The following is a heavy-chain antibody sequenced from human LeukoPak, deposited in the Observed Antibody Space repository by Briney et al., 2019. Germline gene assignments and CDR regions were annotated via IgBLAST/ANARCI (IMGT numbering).Heavy chain of an antibody. CDR2: IKQDGGEK. Sequence: TGGSLRLSCAAYGFTFTNYWLTWVRQAPGKGLEWVANIKQDGGEKYYVDSVKGRFTTSRDNAKNSLYLQMNSLRAEDTAVYYCARDRGFGQADVWGKGTTVTVSS. D-gene: IGHD3-10*01. CDR1: GFTFTNYW. J-gene: IGHJ6*04. V-gene: IGHV3-7*01. CDR3: ARDRGFGQADV.